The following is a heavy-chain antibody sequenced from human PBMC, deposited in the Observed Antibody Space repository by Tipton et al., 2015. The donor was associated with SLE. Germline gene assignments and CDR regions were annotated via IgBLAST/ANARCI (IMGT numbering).Heavy chain of an antibody. CDR1: GESFSDYY. V-gene: IGHV4-34*01. CDR2: INHSGRT. D-gene: IGHD1-26*01. CDR3: ARHFGLVGSTVFYFFGLDV. Sequence: TLSLTCSLYGESFSDYYWTWIRQPPGKGLVWIGEINHSGRTNYSPSLTSRVNISIDTSKNQFYLRLSSVTAADTAVYYCARHFGLVGSTVFYFFGLDVWGLGTTVTVSS. J-gene: IGHJ6*02.